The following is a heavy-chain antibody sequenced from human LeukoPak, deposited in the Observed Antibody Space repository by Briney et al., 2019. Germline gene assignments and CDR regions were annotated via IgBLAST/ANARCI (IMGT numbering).Heavy chain of an antibody. CDR3: ARALNSSGWYDY. Sequence: ASVKVSCEASGYTFTSYAMHWVRQAPGQRLEWMGWINAGNGNTEYSQKFQGRVTITRDTSAGTAYMELSSLRSEDTAVYYCARALNSSGWYDYWGQGTLVTVSS. CDR1: GYTFTSYA. CDR2: INAGNGNT. V-gene: IGHV1-3*01. J-gene: IGHJ4*02. D-gene: IGHD6-19*01.